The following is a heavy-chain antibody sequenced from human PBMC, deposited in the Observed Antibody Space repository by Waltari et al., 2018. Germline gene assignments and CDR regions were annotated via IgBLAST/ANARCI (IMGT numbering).Heavy chain of an antibody. D-gene: IGHD5-12*01. V-gene: IGHV4-59*12. Sequence: QVQLQESGPGLVKPSETLSLTCTVSGGSISRYYWSWIRQPPGKGLEWIGYIYYSGSTNYNPSLKSRVTISVDTSKNQFSLKLSSVTAADTAVYYCARDRGLRRLSTFEIWGRGTMVTVSS. J-gene: IGHJ3*02. CDR1: GGSISRYY. CDR3: ARDRGLRRLSTFEI. CDR2: IYYSGST.